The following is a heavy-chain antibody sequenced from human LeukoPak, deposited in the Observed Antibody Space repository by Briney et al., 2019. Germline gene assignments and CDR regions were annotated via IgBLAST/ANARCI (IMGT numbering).Heavy chain of an antibody. V-gene: IGHV3-23*01. CDR2: ISGSGGST. Sequence: GGCLRLSCAASGFTFSSYGMSWVRQAPGKGLEWVSAISGSGGSTYYADSVKGRFTISRDNSKNTLYLQMNSLRAEDTAVYYCANPFYGSGSYEFDYWGQGTLVTVSS. CDR1: GFTFSSYG. J-gene: IGHJ4*02. CDR3: ANPFYGSGSYEFDY. D-gene: IGHD3-10*01.